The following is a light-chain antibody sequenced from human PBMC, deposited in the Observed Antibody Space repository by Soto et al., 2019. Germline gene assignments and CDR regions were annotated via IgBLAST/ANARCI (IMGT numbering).Light chain of an antibody. V-gene: IGLV2-11*01. Sequence: QSVLTQPRAVSGSPGQSINISCTGTSSDVGNYNLVSWFQQHPGKVLKLMISHVSRRPSGGPDRFYGSKSGNTASLTISGLHAEDEADYSCCSYAGTHTSVGGGTKLTVL. CDR1: SSDVGNYNL. J-gene: IGLJ2*01. CDR2: HVS. CDR3: CSYAGTHTS.